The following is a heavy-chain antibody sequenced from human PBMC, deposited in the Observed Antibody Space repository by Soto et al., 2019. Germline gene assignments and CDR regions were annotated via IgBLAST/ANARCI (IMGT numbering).Heavy chain of an antibody. CDR3: STRSGSSP. D-gene: IGHD6-6*01. Sequence: GGSLRLSCAASGFTFSNAWIIFFRHAPFKGLEWVVRIRSNTDGGTTDYAAPVKGRFTISRDDSKNTLYLQMNSLKTEDTAVYYCSTRSGSSPWGQGTLVTVSS. CDR1: GFTFSNAW. V-gene: IGHV3-15*01. J-gene: IGHJ5*02. CDR2: IRSNTDGGTT.